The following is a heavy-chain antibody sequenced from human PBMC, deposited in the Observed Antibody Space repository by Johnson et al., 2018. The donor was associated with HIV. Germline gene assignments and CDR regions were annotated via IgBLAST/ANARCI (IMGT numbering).Heavy chain of an antibody. CDR1: GFTVSSNY. D-gene: IGHD3-22*01. CDR3: ARDRDPYYDSSGYSRNDAFDI. CDR2: IYSGGST. V-gene: IGHV3-66*02. J-gene: IGHJ3*02. Sequence: EVQLVESGGGVVQPGRSLRLSCAASGFTVSSNYMSWVRQAPGKGLEWVSVIYSGGSTYYADSVKGRFTISRDNSKNTLYLQMNSLRAEDTAVYYCARDRDPYYDSSGYSRNDAFDIWGQGTMVTVSS.